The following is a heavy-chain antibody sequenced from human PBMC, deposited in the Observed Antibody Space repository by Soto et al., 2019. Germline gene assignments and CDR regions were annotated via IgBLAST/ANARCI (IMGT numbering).Heavy chain of an antibody. CDR2: IIPIFGTA. J-gene: IGHJ5*02. V-gene: IGHV1-69*06. CDR1: GGTFSSYA. Sequence: SVKVSCKASGGTFSSYAISWVRQAPGQGLEWMGGIIPIFGTANYAQKFQGRVTITADKSTSTAYMELSSLRSEDTAVYYCANSQYYYDSSGYSPLNWFDPWGQGTRVTVSS. CDR3: ANSQYYYDSSGYSPLNWFDP. D-gene: IGHD3-22*01.